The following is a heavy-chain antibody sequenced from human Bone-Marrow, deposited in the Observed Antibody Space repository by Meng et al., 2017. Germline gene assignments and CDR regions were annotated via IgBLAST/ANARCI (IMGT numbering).Heavy chain of an antibody. CDR3: ARDNTMIGSFDY. Sequence: QVQLQQWSGGLLKPSETLSLTCAVYGGSFSGYYWSWIRQPPGKGLEWIGEINHSGSTNYNPSLKSRVTISVDTSKNQFSLKLSSVTAADTAVYYCARDNTMIGSFDYWGQGTLVTVSS. CDR2: INHSGST. CDR1: GGSFSGYY. D-gene: IGHD3-22*01. V-gene: IGHV4-34*01. J-gene: IGHJ4*02.